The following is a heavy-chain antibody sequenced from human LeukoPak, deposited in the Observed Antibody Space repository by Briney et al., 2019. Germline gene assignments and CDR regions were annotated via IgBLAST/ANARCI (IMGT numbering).Heavy chain of an antibody. V-gene: IGHV3-21*01. CDR1: GFTFSIYA. CDR3: ARAQVPAAIFGAFDI. Sequence: GGALRLSCAASGFTFSIYAMNWVRQGPGKGLEWVSGLDGSSGGITYADSVKGRFTISRDNAKNSLYLQMNSLRAEDTAVYYCARAQVPAAIFGAFDIWGQGTMVTVSS. CDR2: LDGSSGGI. J-gene: IGHJ3*02. D-gene: IGHD2-2*02.